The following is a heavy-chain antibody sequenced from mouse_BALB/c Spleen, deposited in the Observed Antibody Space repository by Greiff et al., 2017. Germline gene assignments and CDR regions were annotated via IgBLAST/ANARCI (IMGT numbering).Heavy chain of an antibody. CDR1: GFTFSSYA. J-gene: IGHJ4*01. D-gene: IGHD1-2*01. CDR3: ARGGLRPHYAMDY. Sequence: DVKLVESGGGLVKPGGSLKLSCAASGFTFSSYAMSWVRQTPEKRLEWVASISSGGSTYYPDSVKGRFTISRDNARNILYLQMSSLRSEDTAMYYCARGGLRPHYAMDYWGQGTSVTVSS. CDR2: ISSGGST. V-gene: IGHV5-6-5*01.